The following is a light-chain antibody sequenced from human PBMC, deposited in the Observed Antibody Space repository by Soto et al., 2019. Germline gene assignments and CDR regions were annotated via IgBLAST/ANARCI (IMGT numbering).Light chain of an antibody. CDR2: EVS. CDR3: SSYTSSNTYV. V-gene: IGLV2-14*01. J-gene: IGLJ1*01. CDR1: SSDVGGDNS. Sequence: QPVLTQPASVSGSPGQSIAISCTGTSSDVGGDNSVSWYQQHPGKAPKLIIYEVSNRPSGVSDRFSGSQSGNTASLTISGLQAEDEADYYCSSYTSSNTYVSGTGTKLTVL.